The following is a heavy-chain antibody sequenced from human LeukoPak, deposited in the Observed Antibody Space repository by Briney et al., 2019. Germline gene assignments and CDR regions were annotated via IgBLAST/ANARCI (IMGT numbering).Heavy chain of an antibody. CDR1: GFTFGDHY. CDR3: ARDALVVPAATSNAFDV. Sequence: PGGSLSLSCAASGFTFGDHYMTWIRQAPGKGLEWVSYISNTGITIYYSDSVKGRFTISRDNGKNSLFLQMTSLRAEDTAVYYCARDALVVPAATSNAFDVWGHGKIVTVSS. D-gene: IGHD2-2*01. V-gene: IGHV3-11*01. CDR2: ISNTGITI. J-gene: IGHJ3*01.